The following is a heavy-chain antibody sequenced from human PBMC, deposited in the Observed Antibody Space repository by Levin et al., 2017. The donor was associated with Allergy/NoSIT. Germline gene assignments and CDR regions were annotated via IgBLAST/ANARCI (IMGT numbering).Heavy chain of an antibody. D-gene: IGHD3-10*02. CDR3: AHRRMHYVDWDEGYFDL. Sequence: ESGPTLVKPTQTLTLTCTFSGFSLSPSGVGVGWIRQPPGKALECLALIYWDDDKRYTPSLKSRLTITKDTSKNQVVLTMINKDPVDTATYYCAHRRMHYVDWDEGYFDLWGRGTLVTVSS. J-gene: IGHJ2*01. CDR1: GFSLSPSGVG. V-gene: IGHV2-5*02. CDR2: IYWDDDK.